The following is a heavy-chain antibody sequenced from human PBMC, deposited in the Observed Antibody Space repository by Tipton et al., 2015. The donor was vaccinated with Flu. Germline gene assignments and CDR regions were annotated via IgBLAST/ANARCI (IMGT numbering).Heavy chain of an antibody. CDR3: ARGPLRLDYYYYYMDV. Sequence: TLSLTCTVSGGSISSYYWSWIREPPGKGLEWIGYIYYSGSTNYNPSLKSRVTISVDTSKNQFSLKLSSVTAADTAVYYCARGPLRLDYYYYYMDVWGKGTTVTVSS. CDR1: GGSISSYY. D-gene: IGHD5-18*01. J-gene: IGHJ6*03. V-gene: IGHV4-59*01. CDR2: IYYSGST.